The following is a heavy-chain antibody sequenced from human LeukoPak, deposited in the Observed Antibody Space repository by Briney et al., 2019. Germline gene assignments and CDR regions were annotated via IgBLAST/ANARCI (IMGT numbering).Heavy chain of an antibody. Sequence: GGSLRLSCVVSGFTFSSHWMSWVRQAPGKGLEWVANIKEDGSEKYYVDSVKGRFTISRDNAKKSLYLQMNRLTVEDTAVYYCGRGMRDYYGLDYWGQGFLVTVSS. CDR2: IKEDGSEK. CDR3: GRGMRDYYGLDY. D-gene: IGHD3-10*01. CDR1: GFTFSSHW. V-gene: IGHV3-7*01. J-gene: IGHJ4*02.